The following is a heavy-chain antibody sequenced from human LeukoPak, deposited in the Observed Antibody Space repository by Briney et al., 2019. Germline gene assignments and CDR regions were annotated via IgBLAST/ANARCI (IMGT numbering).Heavy chain of an antibody. Sequence: SETLSLTCTVSGGSISSGSYYWSWIRQPAGKGLEWIGRIYTSGSTNYNPSLKSRVTISVDTSKNQSSLKLSSVTAADTAVYYCARAGYYAFDIWGQGTMVTVSS. CDR2: IYTSGST. J-gene: IGHJ3*02. CDR1: GGSISSGSYY. V-gene: IGHV4-61*02. CDR3: ARAGYYAFDI. D-gene: IGHD2-21*01.